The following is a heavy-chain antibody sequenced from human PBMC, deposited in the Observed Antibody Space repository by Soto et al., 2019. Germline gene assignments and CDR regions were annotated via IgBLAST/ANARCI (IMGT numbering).Heavy chain of an antibody. V-gene: IGHV1-18*01. CDR1: GYSFTTSG. CDR3: ARRLYGDYGY. D-gene: IGHD4-17*01. J-gene: IGHJ4*02. CDR2: ISTYNGNT. Sequence: ASVKVSCKASGYSFTTSGITWVRQAPGQGLEWMGWISTYNGNTNYAQKLQDRVTLTTDTSTSTAYMELRSLRSDDTAVYYCARRLYGDYGYWGQGTLVTVSS.